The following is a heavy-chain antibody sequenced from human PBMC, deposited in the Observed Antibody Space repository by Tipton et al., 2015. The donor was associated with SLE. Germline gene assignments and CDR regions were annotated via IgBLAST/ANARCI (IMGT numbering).Heavy chain of an antibody. CDR2: IYPGDSDT. CDR1: GYSFSDYW. V-gene: IGHV5-51*03. CDR3: ARAWIAVQEGDY. J-gene: IGHJ4*02. D-gene: IGHD6-19*01. Sequence: QSGAEVKKPGESLKISCKGFGYSFSDYWIGWVRQMPGKGLEWMGIIYPGDSDTRYSPSFQGQVTMSVDKSISTAYLQWSGLKASDTAMYFCARAWIAVQEGDYWGQGTLVTVSS.